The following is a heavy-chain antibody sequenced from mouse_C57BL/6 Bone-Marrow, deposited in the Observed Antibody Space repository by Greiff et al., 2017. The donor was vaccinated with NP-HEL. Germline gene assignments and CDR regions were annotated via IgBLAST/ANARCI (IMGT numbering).Heavy chain of an antibody. V-gene: IGHV1-72*01. CDR3: ASGSSYDY. D-gene: IGHD1-1*01. J-gene: IGHJ2*01. Sequence: QVQLQQPGAELVKPGASVKLSCKASGSTFPSYWLHWVTQRPGRGLAWIGRIDPISGGTKYNDKFKSTATLTVDKPYSTAYMQLSRLTSEDSAVYYCASGSSYDYWGQGTTLTVSS. CDR1: GSTFPSYW. CDR2: IDPISGGT.